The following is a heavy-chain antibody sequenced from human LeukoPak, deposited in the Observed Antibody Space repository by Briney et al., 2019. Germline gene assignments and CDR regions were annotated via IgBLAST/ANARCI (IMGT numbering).Heavy chain of an antibody. V-gene: IGHV1-8*01. Sequence: ASVKVSCKASGYTFTSYEINWVRQATGQGLEWMGWMNPNSGNTGYAQKFQGRVTMTRNTSISTAYMELSSLRSEDTAVYYCARFSQLAYSTDPWGQGTLVTVSS. CDR3: ARFSQLAYSTDP. CDR2: MNPNSGNT. D-gene: IGHD6-13*01. CDR1: GYTFTSYE. J-gene: IGHJ5*02.